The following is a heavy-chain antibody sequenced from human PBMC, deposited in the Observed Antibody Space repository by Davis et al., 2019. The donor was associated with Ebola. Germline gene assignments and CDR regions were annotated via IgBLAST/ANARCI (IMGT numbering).Heavy chain of an antibody. J-gene: IGHJ6*04. CDR3: ASRDYYYYGMDV. CDR2: ISYDGSNK. Sequence: PGGSLRLSCAASGFTFSSYAMHWVRQAPGKGLEWVAVISYDGSNKYYADSVKGRFTISRDNSKNTLYLQMNSLRAEDTAVYYCASRDYYYYGMDVWGKGTTVTVSS. V-gene: IGHV3-30-3*01. CDR1: GFTFSSYA.